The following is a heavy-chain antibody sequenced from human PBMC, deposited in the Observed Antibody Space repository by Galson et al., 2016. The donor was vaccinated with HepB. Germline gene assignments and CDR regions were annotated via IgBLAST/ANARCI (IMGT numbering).Heavy chain of an antibody. Sequence: SLRLSCAASGFTFNNYWMTWVRQVPGKGLEWVANIKEDGTEKHYVDSVKGRFTISRDNAKNSLYLQMNSTRAEDTAISYFAKYSGWDCYYWGQGTLVTVSS. CDR3: AKYSGWDCYY. D-gene: IGHD2-21*02. V-gene: IGHV3-7*03. CDR2: IKEDGTEK. CDR1: GFTFNNYW. J-gene: IGHJ4*02.